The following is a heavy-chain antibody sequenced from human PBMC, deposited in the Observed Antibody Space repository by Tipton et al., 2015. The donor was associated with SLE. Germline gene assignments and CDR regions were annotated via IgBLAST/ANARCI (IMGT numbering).Heavy chain of an antibody. CDR3: TRDALSVVVVPAALWTNYYYYGMDV. V-gene: IGHV3-49*04. CDR2: IRSKAYGGAT. D-gene: IGHD2-2*01. J-gene: IGHJ6*02. CDR1: GFSFGDYT. Sequence: RSLRLSCQASGFSFGDYTMNWVRQAPGKGLEWVGFIRSKAYGGATENAASVKGRFTISRDDSKSIVYLQMNSLKTEDTAVYYCTRDALSVVVVPAALWTNYYYYGMDVWGQGTTVTVSS.